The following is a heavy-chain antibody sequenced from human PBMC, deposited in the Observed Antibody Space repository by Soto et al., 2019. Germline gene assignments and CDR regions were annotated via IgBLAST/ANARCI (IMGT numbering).Heavy chain of an antibody. CDR3: ARGDAYYDILTGYLDP. V-gene: IGHV4-30-4*01. D-gene: IGHD3-9*01. CDR1: GGSISSGDYY. J-gene: IGHJ5*02. Sequence: SSETLSLTCTVSGGSISSGDYYWSWIRQPPGKGLEWIGYIYYSGSTYYNPSLKSRVTISVDTSKNQFSLKLSSVTAADTALYYCARGDAYYDILTGYLDPWGQGTLVTVSS. CDR2: IYYSGST.